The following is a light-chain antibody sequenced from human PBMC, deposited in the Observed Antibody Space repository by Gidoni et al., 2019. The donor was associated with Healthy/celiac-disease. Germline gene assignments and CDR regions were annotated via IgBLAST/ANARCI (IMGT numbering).Light chain of an antibody. CDR1: QSVSSY. CDR2: DAS. V-gene: IGKV3-11*01. CDR3: QQRSNWPPSIT. J-gene: IGKJ5*01. Sequence: DIVLTQSPATLSLSPGERATLSCRASQSVSSYLAWYQQKPGQAPRLLIYDASNRAPGIPARFSGSGSGTDFTLTISSLEPEDFAVYYCQQRSNWPPSITFGQGTRLEIK.